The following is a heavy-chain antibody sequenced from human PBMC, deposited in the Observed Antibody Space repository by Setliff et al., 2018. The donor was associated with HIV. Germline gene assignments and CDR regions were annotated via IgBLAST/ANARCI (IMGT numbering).Heavy chain of an antibody. V-gene: IGHV3-48*01. J-gene: IGHJ3*02. D-gene: IGHD6-19*01. CDR1: GFTFSSYS. CDR3: ARYALAVPGYHNAFDI. CDR2: NSGSSSTI. Sequence: PGGSLRLSCAASGFTFSSYSMNWVRQAPGKGLEWVSYNSGSSSTIDYAGSLKGRFTISRDNAKNSLYLQMNSLRAEDTAVYYCARYALAVPGYHNAFDIWGQGTMVTVSS.